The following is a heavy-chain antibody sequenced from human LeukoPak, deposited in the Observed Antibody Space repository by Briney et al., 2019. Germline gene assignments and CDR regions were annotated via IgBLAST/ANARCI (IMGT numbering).Heavy chain of an antibody. Sequence: SETLSLTCTVSGGSVSSGSYYWSWIRQPPGKGLEWIGYIYYSGSTNYNPSLKSRVTISVDTSKNQFSLKLSSVTAADTAVYYCARVPGQLAPDYYCYGMDVWGKGTTVTVSS. CDR3: ARVPGQLAPDYYCYGMDV. D-gene: IGHD6-13*01. CDR1: GGSVSSGSYY. V-gene: IGHV4-61*01. CDR2: IYYSGST. J-gene: IGHJ6*04.